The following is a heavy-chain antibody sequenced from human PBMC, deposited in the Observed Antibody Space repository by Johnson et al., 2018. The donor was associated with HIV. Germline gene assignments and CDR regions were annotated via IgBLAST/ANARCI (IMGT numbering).Heavy chain of an antibody. CDR2: ISYDGSNK. D-gene: IGHD3-22*01. CDR1: RFTFSSYA. V-gene: IGHV3-30*18. CDR3: AKHSSGYRDAFDI. J-gene: IGHJ3*02. Sequence: QMQLVESGGGVVQPGRSLRLSCAASRFTFSSYAMHWVRQAPGKGLEWVAIISYDGSNKNYADSVKGRFTVSRDNSKNTLYLQMNSLRAEDTALYYCAKHSSGYRDAFDIWGQGTMVTVSS.